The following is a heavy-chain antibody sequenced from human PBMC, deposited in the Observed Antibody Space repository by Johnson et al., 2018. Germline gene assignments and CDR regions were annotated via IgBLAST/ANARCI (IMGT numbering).Heavy chain of an antibody. CDR3: AKDKYYDFWSGYYTGRLSYYYYYMDV. Sequence: EVQLVETGGGLLQPGGSLRLSCAASGFTFSSYAMSWVRQTPGKGLEWVSVISGSYGNTHYADSVKGRFTISRANSNNTLYLQMNSLRAEDTAVYYCAKDKYYDFWSGYYTGRLSYYYYYMDVWGKGTTVTVSS. J-gene: IGHJ6*03. V-gene: IGHV3-23*04. CDR2: ISGSYGNT. D-gene: IGHD3-3*01. CDR1: GFTFSSYA.